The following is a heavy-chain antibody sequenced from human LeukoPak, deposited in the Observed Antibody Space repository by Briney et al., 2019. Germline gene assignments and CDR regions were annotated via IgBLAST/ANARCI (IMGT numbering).Heavy chain of an antibody. Sequence: ASVKVSCKASGYTFTNYAIQWVRQAPGQGLEWMGGIIPIFGTANYAQKFQGRVTITTDESTSTAYMELSSLRSEDTAVYYCARHLVGATALFDYWGQGTLVTVSS. J-gene: IGHJ4*02. D-gene: IGHD1-26*01. CDR1: GYTFTNYA. CDR3: ARHLVGATALFDY. V-gene: IGHV1-69*05. CDR2: IIPIFGTA.